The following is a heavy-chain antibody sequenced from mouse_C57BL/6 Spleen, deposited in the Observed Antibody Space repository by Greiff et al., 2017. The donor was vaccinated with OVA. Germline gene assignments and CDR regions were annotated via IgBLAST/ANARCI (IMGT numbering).Heavy chain of an antibody. CDR3: VRHEGDYGPFAY. D-gene: IGHD2-4*01. Sequence: EVQLVESGGGLVQPKGSLKLSCAASGFSFNTYAMNWVRQAPGKGLEWVARIRSKSNNYATYYADSVKDRFTISRDDSESMLYLQMNNLETEDTAMYYCVRHEGDYGPFAYWGQGTLVTVSA. CDR2: IRSKSNNYAT. V-gene: IGHV10-1*01. J-gene: IGHJ3*01. CDR1: GFSFNTYA.